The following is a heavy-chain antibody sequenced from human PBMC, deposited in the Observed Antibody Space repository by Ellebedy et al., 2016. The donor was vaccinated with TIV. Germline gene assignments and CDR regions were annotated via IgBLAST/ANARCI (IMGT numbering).Heavy chain of an antibody. CDR2: IEPSGGTT. V-gene: IGHV1-46*01. Sequence: AASVKVSCKASGYTFTNYYMHWVRQAPGQGLEWMGIIEPSGGTTNYAQKFQGRVTVTRDTSTSTVYMELRSLRSEDTAVYYCARDPALPRGRFDTWGQGTLVTVSS. CDR3: ARDPALPRGRFDT. J-gene: IGHJ5*02. CDR1: GYTFTNYY.